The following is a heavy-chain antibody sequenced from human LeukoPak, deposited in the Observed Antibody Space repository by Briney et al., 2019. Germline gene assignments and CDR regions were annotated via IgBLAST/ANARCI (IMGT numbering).Heavy chain of an antibody. CDR1: GYTFTGYY. CDR2: INPNSGGT. J-gene: IGHJ4*02. D-gene: IGHD5-18*01. Sequence: ASVKVSCKASGYTFTGYYMHWVRQAPGQGLEWMGRINPNSGGTNYAQKFQGRVTMTRDTSISTAYMELSRLTSDDTAVYYCAKWVHSYGNFDYWGQGTLVTVSS. CDR3: AKWVHSYGNFDY. V-gene: IGHV1-2*06.